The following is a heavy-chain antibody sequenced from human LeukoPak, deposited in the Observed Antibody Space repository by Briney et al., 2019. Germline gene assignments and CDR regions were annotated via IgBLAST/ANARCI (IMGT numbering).Heavy chain of an antibody. V-gene: IGHV3-48*02. CDR2: ISSSSSTI. CDR1: GFTFSSYA. D-gene: IGHD4-11*01. Sequence: GGSLRLSCAASGFTFSSYAMSWVRQAPGKGLEWISYISSSSSTIYYADSVKGRFTISRDNAKNSLYLQMNSLRDEDTAVYYCARDALHPRWFFDLWGRGTLVTISS. J-gene: IGHJ2*01. CDR3: ARDALHPRWFFDL.